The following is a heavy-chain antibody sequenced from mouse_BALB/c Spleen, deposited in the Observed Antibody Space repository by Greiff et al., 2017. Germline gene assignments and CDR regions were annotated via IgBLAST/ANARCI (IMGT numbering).Heavy chain of an antibody. V-gene: IGHV1-54*01. J-gene: IGHJ4*01. CDR2: INPGSGGT. CDR3: GRSTMITTRAMDY. Sequence: QVQLQQSGAELVRPGTSVKVSCKASGYAFTNYLIEWVKQRPGQGLEWIGVINPGSGGTNYNEKFKGKATLTADKSSSTAYMQLSSLTYDDSAVYFCGRSTMITTRAMDYWGQGTSVTVSS. D-gene: IGHD2-4*01. CDR1: GYAFTNYL.